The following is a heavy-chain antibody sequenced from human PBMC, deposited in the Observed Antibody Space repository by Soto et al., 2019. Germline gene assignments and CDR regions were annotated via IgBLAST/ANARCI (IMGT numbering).Heavy chain of an antibody. CDR3: ARHLHSNYDILTGYYEYWYFDL. D-gene: IGHD3-9*01. Sequence: QVQLQESGPGLVKPSETLSLTCTVSGGSISSYYWSWIRQPPGKGLEWIGYIYYSGSTNYNPSLKSRVTISVDTSKHQFSLKLRSVNAADTAVYYCARHLHSNYDILTGYYEYWYFDLWGRGTLVTVSS. J-gene: IGHJ2*01. CDR2: IYYSGST. CDR1: GGSISSYY. V-gene: IGHV4-59*08.